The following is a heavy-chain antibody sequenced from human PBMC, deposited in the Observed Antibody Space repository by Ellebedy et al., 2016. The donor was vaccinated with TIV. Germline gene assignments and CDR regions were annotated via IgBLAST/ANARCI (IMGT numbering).Heavy chain of an antibody. CDR2: ITFSSSK. J-gene: IGHJ3*02. D-gene: IGHD3-16*01. V-gene: IGHV3-48*02. CDR1: GFSFSSSG. CDR3: ARGSDYAFDI. Sequence: GGSLRLSXAASGFSFSSSGMDWVRQAPGKGLEWVSFITFSSSKDYADSVKGRFTISRDNAKNSLYLQMNSLRDEDTAVYYCARGSDYAFDIWGQGTMVTVSS.